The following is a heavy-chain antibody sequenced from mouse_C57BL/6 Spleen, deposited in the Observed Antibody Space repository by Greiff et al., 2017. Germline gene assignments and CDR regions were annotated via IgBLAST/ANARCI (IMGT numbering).Heavy chain of an antibody. V-gene: IGHV1-15*01. CDR2: IDPETGGT. CDR1: GYTFTDYE. Sequence: QVHVKQSGAELVRPGASVTLSCKASGYTFTDYEMHWVKQTPVHGLEWIGAIDPETGGTAYNQKFKGKAILTADKSSSTAYMELRSLTSEDSAVYYCTAGGLNYWGQGTTLTVSS. CDR3: TAGGLNY. J-gene: IGHJ2*01. D-gene: IGHD3-3*01.